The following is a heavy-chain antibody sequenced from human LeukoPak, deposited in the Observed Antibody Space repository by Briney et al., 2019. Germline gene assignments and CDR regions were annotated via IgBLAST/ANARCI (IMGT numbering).Heavy chain of an antibody. J-gene: IGHJ4*02. CDR2: MSSSDDGR. D-gene: IGHD2-15*01. V-gene: IGHV3-23*01. Sequence: GGSLRLSCAASGFTFSSYAMSWVRQAPGKGLEWVSAMSSSDDGRYYAASVRGRFTISRDTSRSTLYLQMNSLRAEDAAVYYCAKAPVTSCRGAFCYPFDYWGQGTLVTVSS. CDR1: GFTFSSYA. CDR3: AKAPVTSCRGAFCYPFDY.